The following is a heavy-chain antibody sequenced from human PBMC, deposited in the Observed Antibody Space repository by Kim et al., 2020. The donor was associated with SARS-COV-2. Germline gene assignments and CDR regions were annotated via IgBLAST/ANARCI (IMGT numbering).Heavy chain of an antibody. Sequence: GGSLRLSCAASGFTFSSYAMSWVRQAPGKGLEWVSAISGSGGSTYYADSVKGRFTISRDNSKNTLYLQMNSLRAEDTAVYYCAKSRSDKDIVVVVAADFDYWGQGTLVTVSS. V-gene: IGHV3-23*01. CDR2: ISGSGGST. CDR3: AKSRSDKDIVVVVAADFDY. J-gene: IGHJ4*02. CDR1: GFTFSSYA. D-gene: IGHD2-15*01.